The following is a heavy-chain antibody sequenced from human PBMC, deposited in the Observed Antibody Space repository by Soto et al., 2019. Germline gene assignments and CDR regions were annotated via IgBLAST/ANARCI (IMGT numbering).Heavy chain of an antibody. Sequence: QVQLQESGPELVKPSETLSLTCTVSGGSISSYYWSWIRQPPGKGLEWIGYIYYSGSTNYNPSLKSRVTLSVDTSKNQFSLKLSSVTAADTAVYYCARSPITMIAGGAFDIWGQGTMVTVSS. CDR1: GGSISSYY. J-gene: IGHJ3*02. CDR2: IYYSGST. D-gene: IGHD3-22*01. CDR3: ARSPITMIAGGAFDI. V-gene: IGHV4-59*01.